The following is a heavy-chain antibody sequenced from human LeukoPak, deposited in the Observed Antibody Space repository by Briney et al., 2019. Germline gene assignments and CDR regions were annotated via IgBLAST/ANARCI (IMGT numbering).Heavy chain of an antibody. J-gene: IGHJ3*02. D-gene: IGHD3-3*02. Sequence: SETPSLTCTVSGGSISSSSYYWGWIRQPPGKGLEWIGSVYYSGSTYYNPSLKSRVTISVDTSKNQFSLKLSSVTAADTAVYYCARERVLVNAFDIWGQGTMVTVSS. CDR3: ARERVLVNAFDI. V-gene: IGHV4-39*07. CDR1: GGSISSSSYY. CDR2: VYYSGST.